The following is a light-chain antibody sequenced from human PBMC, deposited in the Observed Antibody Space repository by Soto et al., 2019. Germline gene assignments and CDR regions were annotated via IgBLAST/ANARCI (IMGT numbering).Light chain of an antibody. CDR1: QSVSSNY. CDR2: ATS. V-gene: IGKV3-20*01. Sequence: EIVLTQSPGTLSLSPGDRVTLSCRASQSVSSNYLAWYQQKPGQAPRLLIYATSAMATGIPDRFSGSGSGTDFTLTIIRLEPEDFAMYYCQQYGDYNSPRYSFGQGTRLEI. J-gene: IGKJ2*03. CDR3: QQYGDYNSPRYS.